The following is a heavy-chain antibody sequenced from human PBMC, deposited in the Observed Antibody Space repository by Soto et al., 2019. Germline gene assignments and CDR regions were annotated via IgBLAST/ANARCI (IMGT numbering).Heavy chain of an antibody. J-gene: IGHJ4*02. V-gene: IGHV3-30-3*01. D-gene: IGHD3-10*01. CDR1: GFTFSSYA. CDR2: ISYDGSNK. CDR3: ARDSGWFGELGLDY. Sequence: QVQLVESGGGVVQPGRSLRLSCAASGFTFSSYAMHWVRQAPGKGLEWVAVISYDGSNKYYADSVKGRFTISRDNSKNTLYLQMNSLRAEDTAVYYCARDSGWFGELGLDYWGQGTLVTVSS.